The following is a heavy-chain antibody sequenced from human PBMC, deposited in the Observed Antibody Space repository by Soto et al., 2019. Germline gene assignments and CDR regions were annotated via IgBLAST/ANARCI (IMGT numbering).Heavy chain of an antibody. J-gene: IGHJ4*02. CDR1: GFTFSNAW. Sequence: PGGSLRLSCAASGFTFSNAWMNWVRQAPGKGLEWVGRIKSKTAGGTTDYAAPVKGRFTISRDNSKNTLYLQMGSLRAEDMAVYYCARSSSGYQYYFDYWGQGT. D-gene: IGHD3-22*01. CDR2: IKSKTAGGTT. CDR3: ARSSSGYQYYFDY. V-gene: IGHV3-15*07.